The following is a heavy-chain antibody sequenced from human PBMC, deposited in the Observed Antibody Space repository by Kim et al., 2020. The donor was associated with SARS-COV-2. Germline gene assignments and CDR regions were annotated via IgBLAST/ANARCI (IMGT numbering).Heavy chain of an antibody. V-gene: IGHV3-73*01. J-gene: IGHJ4*02. CDR3: TRHDERYSSGWYAPGY. D-gene: IGHD6-19*01. CDR2: IRSKANSYAT. CDR1: GFTFSGSA. Sequence: GGSLRLSCAASGFTFSGSAMHWVRQASGKGLEWVGRIRSKANSYATAYAASVKGRFTISRDDSKNTAYLQMNSLKTEDTAVYYCTRHDERYSSGWYAPGYWGQGTLVTVSS.